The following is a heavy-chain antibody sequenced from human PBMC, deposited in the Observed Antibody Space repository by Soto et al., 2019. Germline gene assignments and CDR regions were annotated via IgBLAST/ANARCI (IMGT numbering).Heavy chain of an antibody. CDR1: GASITGSSY. CDR2: FSLSVTT. Sequence: PSETLSLTCTVSGASITGSSYWSWIRQPSGKGLEWIGRFSLSVTTRYNPSLRSRVTMSADVSKKQFSLRLNSVTSADTALYYCARGMTPTGATAWYYFDSSGQGTLVTVSS. V-gene: IGHV4-4*07. CDR3: ARGMTPTGATAWYYFDS. D-gene: IGHD1-1*01. J-gene: IGHJ4*02.